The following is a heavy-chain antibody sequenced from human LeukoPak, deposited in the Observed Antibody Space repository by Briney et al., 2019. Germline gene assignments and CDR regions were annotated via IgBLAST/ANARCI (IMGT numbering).Heavy chain of an antibody. J-gene: IGHJ4*02. CDR2: IYHSGST. CDR1: GGSISSGNYY. CDR3: ARGDTMIVVL. Sequence: PSETLSLTCTVSGGSISSGNYYWSWIRQPPGKGLEWIGYIYHSGSTYYNPSLKSRVTISVDRSKNKFSLKLSSVTAADTAVYYCARGDTMIVVLWGQGTLVTVSS. D-gene: IGHD3-22*01. V-gene: IGHV4-30-2*01.